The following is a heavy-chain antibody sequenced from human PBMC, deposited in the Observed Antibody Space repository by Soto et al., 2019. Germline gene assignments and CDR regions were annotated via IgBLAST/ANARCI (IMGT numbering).Heavy chain of an antibody. CDR3: VRDRPVDTAMQFDY. CDR2: ISYDSSNK. D-gene: IGHD5-18*01. CDR1: GFTFSGYA. V-gene: IGHV3-30-3*01. Sequence: QVQLVESGGGVVQPGRSLRLSCAASGFTFSGYAMHWVRQAPGKGLEWVAVISYDSSNKYYADSVKGRFTVSRDNSKNSLYLQMDSLRAEDTAVYYCVRDRPVDTAMQFDYWGQGTLITVSS. J-gene: IGHJ4*02.